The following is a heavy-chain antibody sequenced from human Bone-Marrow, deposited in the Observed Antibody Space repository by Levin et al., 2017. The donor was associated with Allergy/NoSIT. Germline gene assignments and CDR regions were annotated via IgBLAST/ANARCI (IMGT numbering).Heavy chain of an antibody. J-gene: IGHJ5*02. CDR3: ASSSYSNSWFDG. Sequence: GGSLRLSCTVSGFLVSSNYMSWVRQAPGKGLEWVSLIYADGRTYYADSAKGRFTISRDNSKNIVYLQMNNLRVDDTALYYCASSSYSNSWFDGWGQGTRVTVSS. D-gene: IGHD4-11*01. CDR1: GFLVSSNY. CDR2: IYADGRT. V-gene: IGHV3-53*01.